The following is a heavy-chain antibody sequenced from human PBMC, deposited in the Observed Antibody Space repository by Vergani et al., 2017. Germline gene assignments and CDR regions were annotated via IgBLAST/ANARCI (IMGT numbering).Heavy chain of an antibody. CDR2: INHSGST. D-gene: IGHD3-22*01. V-gene: IGHV4-34*01. Sequence: VQLVESGGGLVQPGGSLRLSCAASGFTFSRYWMSWIRQPPGKGLEWIGEINHSGSTNYHPSLKSRVTIDVDTSKNQFYLQLSSVTAADTSVYYCARGSRVGGYYSYYYYYGMDVWGQGTTVTVSS. CDR3: ARGSRVGGYYSYYYYYGMDV. CDR1: GFTFSRYW. J-gene: IGHJ6*02.